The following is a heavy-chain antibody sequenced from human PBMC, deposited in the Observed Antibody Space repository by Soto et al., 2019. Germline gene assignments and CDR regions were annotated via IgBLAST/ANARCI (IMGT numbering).Heavy chain of an antibody. CDR3: ARGRSPFWSGYYLGPGFHAFDI. V-gene: IGHV3-13*01. CDR1: GFTFSSYD. CDR2: IGTAGDT. D-gene: IGHD3-3*01. J-gene: IGHJ3*02. Sequence: GGSLRLSCAASGFTFSSYDMHWVRQATGKGLEWVSAIGTAGDTYYPGSVKGRFTISRENAKNSLYLQMNSLRAEDTAVYYCARGRSPFWSGYYLGPGFHAFDIWGQGTMVTVSS.